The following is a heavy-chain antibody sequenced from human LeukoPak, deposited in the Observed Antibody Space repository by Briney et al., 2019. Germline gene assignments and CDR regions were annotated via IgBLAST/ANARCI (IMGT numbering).Heavy chain of an antibody. J-gene: IGHJ4*02. V-gene: IGHV4-34*01. CDR3: ARRRGYSSSRGFDY. CDR2: INHSGST. Sequence: SETLPLTCAVYGGSFSGYYWSWIRQPPGKGLEWIGEINHSGSTNYNPSLKSRVTISVDTSKNQFSLKLSSVTAADTAVYYCARRRGYSSSRGFDYWGQGTLVAVSS. CDR1: GGSFSGYY. D-gene: IGHD6-6*01.